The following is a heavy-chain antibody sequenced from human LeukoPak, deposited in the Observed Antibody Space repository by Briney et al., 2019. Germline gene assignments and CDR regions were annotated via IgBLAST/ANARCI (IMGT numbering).Heavy chain of an antibody. CDR2: ISAYNGNT. V-gene: IGHV1-18*01. CDR3: AREGPMTTVTTNSPRGAFDI. CDR1: GYTFTSYG. D-gene: IGHD4-17*01. J-gene: IGHJ3*02. Sequence: ASVKVSCKASGYTFTSYGISWVRQAPGQGLEWVGWISAYNGNTNYAQKLQGRVTMTTDTSTSTAYMELRSLRSDDTAVYYCAREGPMTTVTTNSPRGAFDIWGQGTMVTVSS.